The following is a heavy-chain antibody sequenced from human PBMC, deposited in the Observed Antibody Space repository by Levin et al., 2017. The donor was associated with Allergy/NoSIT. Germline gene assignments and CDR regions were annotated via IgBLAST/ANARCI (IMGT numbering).Heavy chain of an antibody. V-gene: IGHV4-31*03. D-gene: IGHD3-10*01. CDR3: ARDAPDGMVRGVPLYGMDV. J-gene: IGHJ6*02. CDR2: IYYSGST. CDR1: GGSISSGGYY. Sequence: SETLSLTCTVSGGSISSGGYYWSWIRQHPGKGLEWIGYIYYSGSTYYNPSLKSRVTISVDTSKNQFSLKLSSVTAADTAVYYCARDAPDGMVRGVPLYGMDVWGQGTTVTVSS.